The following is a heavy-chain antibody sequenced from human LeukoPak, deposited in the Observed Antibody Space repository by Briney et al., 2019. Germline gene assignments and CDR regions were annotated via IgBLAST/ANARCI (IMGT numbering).Heavy chain of an antibody. J-gene: IGHJ6*03. Sequence: ASVKVSCKASGYTFTSYGISWVRQAPGQGLEWMGWISAYNGNTNYAQKLQGRVTMTTDTSTSTAYMELRSLRSDDTAVYYCARDYYDDRRNYYYYYMDVWGKGTTVTVSS. CDR2: ISAYNGNT. V-gene: IGHV1-18*01. D-gene: IGHD3-22*01. CDR3: ARDYYDDRRNYYYYYMDV. CDR1: GYTFTSYG.